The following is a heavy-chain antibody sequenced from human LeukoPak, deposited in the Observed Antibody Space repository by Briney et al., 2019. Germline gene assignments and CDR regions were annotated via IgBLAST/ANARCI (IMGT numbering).Heavy chain of an antibody. Sequence: SETLSLTCTVSGGSISSSSYYWGWIRQPPGKGLEWIGSIYYSGSTYYNPSLKSRVTISVGTSKNQFSLKLSSVTAADTAVYYCASGGYGTGGAFDIWGQGTMVTVSS. CDR3: ASGGYGTGGAFDI. CDR1: GGSISSSSYY. V-gene: IGHV4-39*07. J-gene: IGHJ3*02. D-gene: IGHD3/OR15-3a*01. CDR2: IYYSGST.